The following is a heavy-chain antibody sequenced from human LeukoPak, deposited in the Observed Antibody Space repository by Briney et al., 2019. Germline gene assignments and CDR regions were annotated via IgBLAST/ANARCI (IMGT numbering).Heavy chain of an antibody. CDR2: ISSTGGTT. J-gene: IGHJ5*02. CDR1: GITFSSYG. V-gene: IGHV3-23*01. CDR3: ANYPNQVVFFS. Sequence: PGGSLRLSCAASGITFSSYGMSWVRQAPGKGLEWVSSISSTGGTTYYADAVKGRFTISRDNLENMVYLQMNSLRAEDTAIYYCANYPNQVVFFSWGQGTLVTVSS. D-gene: IGHD2-2*01.